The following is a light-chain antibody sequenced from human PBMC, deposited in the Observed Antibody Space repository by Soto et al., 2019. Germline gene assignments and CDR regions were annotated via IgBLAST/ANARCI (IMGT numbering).Light chain of an antibody. V-gene: IGLV1-40*01. Sequence: QPVLTQPPSVSGAPGQRVTISCTGSSSNIGAGYDVHWYQQLPGTAPKLLIYGNSNRPSGVPDRFSGSKSGTSASLAITGLQAEDEADYYCQSYDSSLLGSEVFGTGTKVTVL. CDR1: SSNIGAGYD. CDR2: GNS. CDR3: QSYDSSLLGSEV. J-gene: IGLJ1*01.